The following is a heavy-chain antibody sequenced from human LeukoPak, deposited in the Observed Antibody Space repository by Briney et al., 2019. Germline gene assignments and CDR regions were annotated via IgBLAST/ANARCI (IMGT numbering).Heavy chain of an antibody. CDR1: GGSISSYY. J-gene: IGHJ5*02. Sequence: PSETLSLTCTVSGGSISSYYWSWIRQPPGKGLEWIGYIYYSGSTNYNPSLKSRVTISVDTSKNQFSLKLSSVTAADTAVYYCARGYGGKEGWFDLWGQGTLVTVSS. CDR2: IYYSGST. D-gene: IGHD4-23*01. V-gene: IGHV4-59*12. CDR3: ARGYGGKEGWFDL.